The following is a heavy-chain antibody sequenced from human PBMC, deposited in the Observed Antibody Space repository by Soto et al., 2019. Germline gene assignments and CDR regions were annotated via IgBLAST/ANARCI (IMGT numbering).Heavy chain of an antibody. V-gene: IGHV4-4*02. Sequence: PSETLSLTCAVSGTSISSTFWWTWVRQPPGKGLEWIGEVYHSGSTKYNPSLKSRVTISVDKSKNQFSLKLSSVTAAYTAVYYCARVPGPWGQGTLVTVSS. D-gene: IGHD7-27*01. CDR2: VYHSGST. CDR3: ARVPGP. J-gene: IGHJ5*02. CDR1: GTSISSTFW.